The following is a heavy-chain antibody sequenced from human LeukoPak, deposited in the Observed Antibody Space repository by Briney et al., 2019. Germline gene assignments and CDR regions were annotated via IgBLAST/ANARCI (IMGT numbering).Heavy chain of an antibody. D-gene: IGHD3-3*02. J-gene: IGHJ4*02. CDR1: RASVSTYY. V-gene: IGHV4-4*07. Sequence: SETLSLTCSVSRASVSTYYWSWVRQPAGKGLEWIGHIYPGGSTSYSPSLRSRVTMSVDTSKNQFSLTLRSVTAADTAVYYCARCPLRGIYFFDFWGQGSLVTVSS. CDR2: IYPGGST. CDR3: ARCPLRGIYFFDF.